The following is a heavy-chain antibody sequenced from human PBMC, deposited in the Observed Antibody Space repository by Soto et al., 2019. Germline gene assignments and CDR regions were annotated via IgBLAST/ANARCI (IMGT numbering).Heavy chain of an antibody. V-gene: IGHV6-1*01. D-gene: IGHD4-17*01. CDR3: ARERYGDYGRGAFDI. CDR1: GDSVSNNSAA. J-gene: IGHJ3*02. Sequence: SQTLSLTCGISGDSVSNNSAAWNWIRQSPSKGLEWLGRTYYRSKWYNDYAVSVKSRITINPDTSKKQISLQLNSLTPEDTAVYYCARERYGDYGRGAFDIWVQWTMVTVSS. CDR2: TYYRSKWYN.